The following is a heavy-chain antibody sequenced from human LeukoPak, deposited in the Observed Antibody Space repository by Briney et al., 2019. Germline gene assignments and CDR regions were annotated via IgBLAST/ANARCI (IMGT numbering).Heavy chain of an antibody. CDR3: VQDGPLRSDY. D-gene: IGHD3-10*02. J-gene: IGHJ4*02. V-gene: IGHV4-4*07. CDR2: IIASGNT. Sequence: SETLSLTCTVSGVPLSRYYWSWIRQPAGKGLEWVGRIIASGNTNYNPSFESRLAMSVDTSRNQFSLNLASVTAADTAVYYCVQDGPLRSDYWGQGTLVTVSS. CDR1: GVPLSRYY.